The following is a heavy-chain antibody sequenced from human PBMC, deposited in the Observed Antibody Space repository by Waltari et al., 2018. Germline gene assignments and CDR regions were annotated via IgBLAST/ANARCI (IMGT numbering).Heavy chain of an antibody. D-gene: IGHD3-10*01. V-gene: IGHV3-53*02. CDR1: GFTVSSNY. CDR2: IYSGGST. J-gene: IGHJ4*02. CDR3: ARTSDLWFGEDYFDY. Sequence: EVQLVETGGGLIQPGGSLRLSCAASGFTVSSNYMSWVRPAPGKGLEWVSVIYSGGSTYYADSVKGRFTISRDNSKNTLYLQMNSLRAEDTAVYYCARTSDLWFGEDYFDYWGQGTLVTVSS.